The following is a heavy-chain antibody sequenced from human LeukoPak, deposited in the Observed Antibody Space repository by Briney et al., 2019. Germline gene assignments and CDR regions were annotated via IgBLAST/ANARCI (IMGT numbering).Heavy chain of an antibody. Sequence: SSETLSLTCTVSGGSISSGSYDWYWIRQPAGKGLEWIGHLYTSGSMSYNPSLKSRVTISVDTSKNQFSLKLTSVTAADTAVYYCTKGRGIWGQGTLVTVSS. D-gene: IGHD3-10*01. CDR1: GGSISSGSYD. CDR3: TKGRGI. V-gene: IGHV4-61*09. J-gene: IGHJ4*02. CDR2: LYTSGSM.